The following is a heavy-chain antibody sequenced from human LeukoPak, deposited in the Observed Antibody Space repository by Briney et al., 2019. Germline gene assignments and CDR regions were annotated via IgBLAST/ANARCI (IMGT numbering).Heavy chain of an antibody. D-gene: IGHD6-13*01. V-gene: IGHV4-39*01. J-gene: IGHJ4*02. Sequence: SETLSLTCTVSGDSISRSYWNWIRQPPGKGLEWIGSIYYSGSTYYNPSLKSRVTISVDTSKNQFSLKLSSVTAADTAVYYCARGGSSWDYYFDYWGQGTLVTVSS. CDR1: GDSISRSY. CDR2: IYYSGST. CDR3: ARGGSSWDYYFDY.